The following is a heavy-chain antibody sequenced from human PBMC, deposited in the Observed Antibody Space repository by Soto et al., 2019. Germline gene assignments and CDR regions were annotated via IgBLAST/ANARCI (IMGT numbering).Heavy chain of an antibody. D-gene: IGHD1-26*01. CDR3: ARCGERGIVGAPFDY. J-gene: IGHJ4*02. Sequence: EVQLVESGGGLVQPGGSLRLSCAASGFTFSSYSMNWVRQAPGKGLEWVSYISSSSSTIYYADSVKGRFTISRDNAKNSLYLQMNSLRDEDTAVYYGARCGERGIVGAPFDYWGQGTLVTVSS. CDR1: GFTFSSYS. V-gene: IGHV3-48*02. CDR2: ISSSSSTI.